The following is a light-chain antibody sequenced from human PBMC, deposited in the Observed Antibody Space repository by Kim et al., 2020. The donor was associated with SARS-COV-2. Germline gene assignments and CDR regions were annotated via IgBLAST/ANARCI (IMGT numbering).Light chain of an antibody. CDR1: QSVFNW. CDR3: QEYNSYSPA. CDR2: EAS. J-gene: IGKJ1*01. Sequence: DIQMTQSPSTLSASVGDRVTITCRASQSVFNWLAWYQRKPGQAPKLLIYEASTLKSGVPSRFSGSGSGTEFTLTISSLQPDDFATYYCQEYNSYSPAFGQGTKVDIK. V-gene: IGKV1-5*01.